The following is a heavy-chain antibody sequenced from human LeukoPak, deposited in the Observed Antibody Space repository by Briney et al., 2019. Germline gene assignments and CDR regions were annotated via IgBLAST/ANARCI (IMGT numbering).Heavy chain of an antibody. CDR1: GYTFTNYW. D-gene: IGHD6-13*01. Sequence: GESLKISCKTSGYTFTNYWIAWVRQMPGQGLEWMGIIYPGDSHTRYSPSSQGQVTISADKSITTAYLQWSSLKASDTAMYYCARHELEGDSPGGIDYWGQGTLVTVSS. CDR3: ARHELEGDSPGGIDY. CDR2: IYPGDSHT. V-gene: IGHV5-51*01. J-gene: IGHJ4*02.